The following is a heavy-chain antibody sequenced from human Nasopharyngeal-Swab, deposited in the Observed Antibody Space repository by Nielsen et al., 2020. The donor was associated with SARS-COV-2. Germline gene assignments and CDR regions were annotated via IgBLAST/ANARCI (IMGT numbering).Heavy chain of an antibody. J-gene: IGHJ6*02. Sequence: ASVKVSCKVSGYTLTELSMHWVRQAPGKGLGWMGGFDPEDGGTIYAQKFQGRVTMTEDTSTDTAYMELSSLRSEDTAVYYCATDRVRFLDFGYYYYGMDVWGQGTTVTVSS. CDR1: GYTLTELS. D-gene: IGHD3-3*01. V-gene: IGHV1-24*01. CDR2: FDPEDGGT. CDR3: ATDRVRFLDFGYYYYGMDV.